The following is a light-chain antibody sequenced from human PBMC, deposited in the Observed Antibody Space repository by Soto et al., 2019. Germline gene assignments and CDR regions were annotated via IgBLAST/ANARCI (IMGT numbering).Light chain of an antibody. J-gene: IGKJ3*01. V-gene: IGKV3D-20*01. Sequence: EIVLTQSPATLSLSPGERATLSCGASQSVGSTNLAWYQQKPGLAPSLLIYDTSSRATGIPDRFSGSGSGTDFTLTISRLEPEDFAVYHCQQYGSSPFTFGPGTKVDI. CDR2: DTS. CDR3: QQYGSSPFT. CDR1: QSVGSTN.